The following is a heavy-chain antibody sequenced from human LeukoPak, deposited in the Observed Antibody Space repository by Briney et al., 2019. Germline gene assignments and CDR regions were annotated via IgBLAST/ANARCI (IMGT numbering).Heavy chain of an antibody. Sequence: SVKVSCKASGGTFSSYAISWVRQAPGQGLEWMGGIIPIFGTANYAQKFQGRVTITADKSTSTAYMELSSLRSEDTAVYHCARVGYYYDSSGRHDAFDIWGQGTMVTVSS. V-gene: IGHV1-69*06. CDR1: GGTFSSYA. J-gene: IGHJ3*02. CDR2: IIPIFGTA. CDR3: ARVGYYYDSSGRHDAFDI. D-gene: IGHD3-22*01.